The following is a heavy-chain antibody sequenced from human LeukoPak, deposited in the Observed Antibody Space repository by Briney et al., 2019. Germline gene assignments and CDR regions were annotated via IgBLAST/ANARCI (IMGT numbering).Heavy chain of an antibody. V-gene: IGHV4-39*01. CDR2: IYYSGST. J-gene: IGHJ4*02. D-gene: IGHD2-15*01. CDR1: GGSISSSSYY. Sequence: SETLSLTCTVSGGSISSSSYYWGWIRQPPGKGLEWIGSIYYSGSTYCNPSLKSRVTISVDTSKNQFSLKLSSVTAADTAVYYCARYCSGGSCSVGIDYWGQGTLVTVSS. CDR3: ARYCSGGSCSVGIDY.